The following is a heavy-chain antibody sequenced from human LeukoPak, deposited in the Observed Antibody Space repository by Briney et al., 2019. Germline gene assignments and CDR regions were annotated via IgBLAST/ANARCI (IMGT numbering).Heavy chain of an antibody. CDR1: GFTFSSYG. D-gene: IGHD3-3*01. Sequence: PGGSLRLSCAASGFTFSSYGMHWVRQAPGKGLEWVAFIRYDGSNKYYADSVKGRFTISRDNSKNTLYLQMNSLRAEDTAVYYCAKDGAYYDFWSGYRHEHPYYFDYWGQGTLVTVSS. CDR2: IRYDGSNK. J-gene: IGHJ4*02. CDR3: AKDGAYYDFWSGYRHEHPYYFDY. V-gene: IGHV3-30*02.